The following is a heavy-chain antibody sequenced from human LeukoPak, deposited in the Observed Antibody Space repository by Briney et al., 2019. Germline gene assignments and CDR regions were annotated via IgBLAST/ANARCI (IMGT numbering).Heavy chain of an antibody. CDR3: ARRRPRGASGYYAFDI. CDR1: GNSISNYC. V-gene: IGHV4-59*01. J-gene: IGHJ3*02. D-gene: IGHD3-22*01. CDR2: IYSSGST. Sequence: SETLSLTCTVSGNSISNYCWSWIRQPPGKGLEWIGYIYSSGSTNYNPSLKSRVTISVDTSKNQFSLKLSSVTAADTAVYYCARRRPRGASGYYAFDIWGQGTMVTVSS.